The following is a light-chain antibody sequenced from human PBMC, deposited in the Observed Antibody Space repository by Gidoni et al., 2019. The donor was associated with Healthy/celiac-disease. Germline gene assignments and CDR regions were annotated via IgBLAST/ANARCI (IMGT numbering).Light chain of an antibody. CDR2: EVN. J-gene: IGLJ3*02. CDR3: CSYAGSSTWV. CDR1: SSDVGSYNL. V-gene: IGLV2-23*02. Sequence: QSALTQPASVSGSPGQSITISCTGTSSDVGSYNLVSWYQQHPGKAPKLMIYEVNKRPSGVSNRFSGSKSGNTASLTISGLQAEDEADYSCCSYAGSSTWVFGGWTKLTVL.